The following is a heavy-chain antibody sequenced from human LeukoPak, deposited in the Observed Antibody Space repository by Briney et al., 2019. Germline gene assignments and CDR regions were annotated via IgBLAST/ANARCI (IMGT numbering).Heavy chain of an antibody. CDR3: AKSGGYGLIDY. V-gene: IGHV4-39*01. J-gene: IGHJ4*02. Sequence: PSETLSLTCTVSGDSINSNDYYWGWIRQPPGKGLEWIGSIYYSGSTYYNPSLKSRVTISVDTSKNQFSLKLSSVTAADTAMYYCAKSGGYGLIDYWGQGTLVTVSS. D-gene: IGHD1-26*01. CDR1: GDSINSNDYY. CDR2: IYYSGST.